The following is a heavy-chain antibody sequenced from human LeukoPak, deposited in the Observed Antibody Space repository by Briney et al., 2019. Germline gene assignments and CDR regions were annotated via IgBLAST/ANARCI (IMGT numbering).Heavy chain of an antibody. J-gene: IGHJ4*02. CDR3: ATPSYVTYGDYYFDY. Sequence: ASVKVSCKASGYTFTGHYMHWVRQAPGQGLEWMGWIHPNGDTNYAQKFQGRVTITADTSTDTAYMELSSLRSEDTAVYYCATPSYVTYGDYYFDYWGQGTLVTVSS. CDR1: GYTFTGHY. D-gene: IGHD4-17*01. V-gene: IGHV1-2*02. CDR2: IHPNGDT.